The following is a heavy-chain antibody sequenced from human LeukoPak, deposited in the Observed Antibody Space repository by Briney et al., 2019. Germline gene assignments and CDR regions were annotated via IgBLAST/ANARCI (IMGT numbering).Heavy chain of an antibody. CDR3: ARLASGGSSVDY. J-gene: IGHJ4*02. D-gene: IGHD6-6*01. CDR2: IYHSGST. V-gene: IGHV4-38-2*01. Sequence: PSETLSLTCAVSGYSISSGYYWGWIRQPPGKGLEWIGSIYHSGSTFYNPSLKSRVTILVDTSKSQFSLKLSSVTAADTAVYYCARLASGGSSVDYWGQGTLVAVSS. CDR1: GYSISSGYY.